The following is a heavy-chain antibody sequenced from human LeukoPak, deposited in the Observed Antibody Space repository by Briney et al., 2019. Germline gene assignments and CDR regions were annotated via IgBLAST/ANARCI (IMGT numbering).Heavy chain of an antibody. CDR3: ATRADWFDP. CDR2: VFHSGVT. Sequence: PSETLSLTCSVPGDSITSYYWSWIRQPPGRGLEWIGYVFHSGVTNYNPPLKSRVNLSLDTSKNQFSLKLKSGAAADTAVYFCATRADWFDPWGQGTLVTVSS. J-gene: IGHJ5*02. CDR1: GDSITSYY. V-gene: IGHV4-59*12.